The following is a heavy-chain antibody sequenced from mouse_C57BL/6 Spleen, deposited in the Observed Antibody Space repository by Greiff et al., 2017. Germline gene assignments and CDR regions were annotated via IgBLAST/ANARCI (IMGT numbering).Heavy chain of an antibody. V-gene: IGHV1-82*01. CDR3: VYLLDY. CDR2: IYPGDGDT. J-gene: IGHJ2*01. Sequence: QVQLQESGPELVKPGASVKISCKASGYAFSSSWMNWVKQRPGKGLEWIGRIYPGDGDTTYNGKFKGKATLTADKSSSTAYMQLSSLTSEDSAVYFCVYLLDYWGQGTTLTVSS. D-gene: IGHD2-3*01. CDR1: GYAFSSSW.